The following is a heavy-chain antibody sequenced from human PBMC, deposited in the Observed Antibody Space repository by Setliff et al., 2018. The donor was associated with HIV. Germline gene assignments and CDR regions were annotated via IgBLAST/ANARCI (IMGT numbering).Heavy chain of an antibody. D-gene: IGHD5-12*01. CDR1: GGTFNTFG. Sequence: SVKVSCKASGGTFNTFGMNWVRQAPGQGLAWMGGIIPIARIPNYAQKFQDRVTITAEGSTSTVYMEISSLTSEDTALYYCAGGPRYGYDRGYFDYWGQGTLVTVSS. V-gene: IGHV1-69*10. CDR2: IIPIARIP. J-gene: IGHJ4*02. CDR3: AGGPRYGYDRGYFDY.